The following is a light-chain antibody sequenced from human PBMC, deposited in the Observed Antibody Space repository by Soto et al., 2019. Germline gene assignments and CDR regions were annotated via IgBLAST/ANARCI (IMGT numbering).Light chain of an antibody. CDR2: GST. CDR3: QSYDSSLSGSTV. CDR1: GSNIGAPYD. J-gene: IGLJ1*01. V-gene: IGLV1-40*01. Sequence: QSVLTQPPSLSGAPGQRVTISCTGSGSNIGAPYDVHWYQHLPGTAPKLLIYGSTNRPSGVPGRFSGSKSGTSASLAITGLQAEDEADYYCQSYDSSLSGSTVFGTGTKVTVL.